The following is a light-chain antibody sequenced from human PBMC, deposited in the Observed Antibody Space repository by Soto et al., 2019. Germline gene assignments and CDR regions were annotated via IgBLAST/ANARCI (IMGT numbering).Light chain of an antibody. CDR3: MQGTHWPRT. V-gene: IGKV2-30*02. CDR2: KVS. Sequence: DVGMAESQLSLPFTPGQPASISCRSNQSLVHSDGIAYFSWFQQRPGRSPRRLIYKVSNRDSGVPARFSGSGSGTDFALNISRGEAEDVGVYFCMQGTHWPRTFGQGTRLEI. CDR1: QSLVHSDGIAY. J-gene: IGKJ5*01.